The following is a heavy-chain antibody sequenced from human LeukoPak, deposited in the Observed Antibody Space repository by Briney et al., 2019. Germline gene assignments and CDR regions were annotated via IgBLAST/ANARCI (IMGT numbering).Heavy chain of an antibody. CDR3: AKDGGYYYFDY. CDR1: GFTFNNYA. D-gene: IGHD3-22*01. Sequence: GGSLRLSCAASGFTFNNYAMNWVRQAPGKGLEWVSVISGSGGTTYYADSVKGRFTISRDSSKNTLYLQMNSLRAEDTAVYYCAKDGGYYYFDYWGQGTLVTVSS. J-gene: IGHJ4*02. CDR2: ISGSGGTT. V-gene: IGHV3-23*01.